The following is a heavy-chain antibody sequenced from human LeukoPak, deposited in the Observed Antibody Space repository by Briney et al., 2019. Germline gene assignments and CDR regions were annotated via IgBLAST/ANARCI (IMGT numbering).Heavy chain of an antibody. CDR1: GYTFTSYG. CDR2: ISAYNGNT. CDR3: ASDGDYVGYFDY. J-gene: IGHJ4*02. Sequence: ASVKVSCKASGYTFTSYGISWVRQAPGQGLEWTGWISAYNGNTNYAQKLQGRVTMTTDTSTSTAYMELRSLRSDDTAVYYCASDGDYVGYFDYWGQGTLVTVSS. V-gene: IGHV1-18*01. D-gene: IGHD4-17*01.